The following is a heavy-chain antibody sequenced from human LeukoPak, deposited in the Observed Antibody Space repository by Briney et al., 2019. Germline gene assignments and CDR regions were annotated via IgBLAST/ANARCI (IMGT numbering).Heavy chain of an antibody. V-gene: IGHV1-2*02. CDR2: INPNSGGT. J-gene: IGHJ4*02. Sequence: ASVKVSCKASGYTFTGYYMHWVRQAPGQGHELMGLINPNSGGTNYAQKFQGRVTMTRDTSISTAYMELSRLRSDDTAVYYCAKSNTAASVYWGQGTLVTVSS. CDR3: AKSNTAASVY. D-gene: IGHD2-15*01. CDR1: GYTFTGYY.